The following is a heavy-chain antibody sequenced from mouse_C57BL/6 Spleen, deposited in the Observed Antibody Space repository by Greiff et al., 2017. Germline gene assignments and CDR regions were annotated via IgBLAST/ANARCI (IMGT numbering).Heavy chain of an antibody. CDR2: IDPSDSYT. CDR1: GYTFTSYW. Sequence: QVQLQQPGAELVRPGTSVKLSCKASGYTFTSYWMHWVKQRPGQGLEWIGVIDPSDSYTNYNQKFKGKATLTVDTSSSTAYMQLSSLTSEGSAVYYCTRGYSYAMDYWGQGTSVTVSS. J-gene: IGHJ4*01. CDR3: TRGYSYAMDY. V-gene: IGHV1-59*01.